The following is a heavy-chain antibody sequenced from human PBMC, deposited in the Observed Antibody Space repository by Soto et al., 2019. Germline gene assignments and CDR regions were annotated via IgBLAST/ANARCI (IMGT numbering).Heavy chain of an antibody. J-gene: IGHJ4*01. D-gene: IGHD2-15*01. CDR1: GGSIRNVY. CDR3: ARAHAPTLPFDY. CDR2: IFHSGNA. V-gene: IGHV4-59*01. Sequence: SETLSLTCTVSGGSIRNVYWSWIRQAPGKGLEWIGFIFHSGNAKYNPSLKSRVTISVDTSKDQFSLSLDSVTAADTAVYFCARAHAPTLPFDYWGQGTLVTVSS.